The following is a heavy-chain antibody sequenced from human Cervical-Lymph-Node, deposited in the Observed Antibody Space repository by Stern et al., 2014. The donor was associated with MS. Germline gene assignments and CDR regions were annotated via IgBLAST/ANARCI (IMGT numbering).Heavy chain of an antibody. V-gene: IGHV1-8*01. CDR1: GYTFTSYD. Sequence: VQLVESGAEVKKPGASVKVSCKASGYTFTSYDINWVRQATGQGLEWMGWMNPNSGNTGYAQKFQGRVTMTRNTSISTAYMELSSLRSEDTAVYYCARGSYSSWSGLYYGMDVWGQGTTVTVSS. CDR3: ARGSYSSWSGLYYGMDV. J-gene: IGHJ6*02. CDR2: MNPNSGNT. D-gene: IGHD6-6*01.